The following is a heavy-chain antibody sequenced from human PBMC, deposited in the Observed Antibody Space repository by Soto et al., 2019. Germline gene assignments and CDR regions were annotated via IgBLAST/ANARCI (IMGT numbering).Heavy chain of an antibody. CDR1: GGTFSSYA. D-gene: IGHD6-13*01. J-gene: IGHJ6*02. V-gene: IGHV1-69*13. CDR2: IXPXXXTX. CDR3: ARAVAARPIYYGMDV. Sequence: SVKVSCKASGGTFSSYAISLVRQAPGQGLEWMGXIXPXXXTXNXAXKXXXXVTITADESRSTAYMELSRLKASDTALYYCARAVAARPIYYGMDVWGQGTTVTVSS.